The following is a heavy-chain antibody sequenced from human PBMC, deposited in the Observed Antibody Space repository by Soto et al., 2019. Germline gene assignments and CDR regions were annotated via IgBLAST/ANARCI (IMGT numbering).Heavy chain of an antibody. V-gene: IGHV1-69*01. CDR3: ARSGEAYYDVLTGSYKGSWFDP. D-gene: IGHD3-9*01. CDR2: IIPFSAAA. CDR1: GGSFSYYA. J-gene: IGHJ5*02. Sequence: QVQLVQSGAEVKKPGSSVRVSCKASGGSFSYYAISWVRQAPGQGLEWMGGIIPFSAAANYAQKFQGRVTITGDESTRMVYMELSSLRPEDTAVYYCARSGEAYYDVLTGSYKGSWFDPWGQGTLVTVSS.